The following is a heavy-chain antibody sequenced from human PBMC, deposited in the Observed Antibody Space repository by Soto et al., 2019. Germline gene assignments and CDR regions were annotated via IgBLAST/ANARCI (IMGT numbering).Heavy chain of an antibody. J-gene: IGHJ5*02. CDR3: ARDRGYCSSTSCYHVEGVAYP. CDR1: GYTFTSYA. Sequence: QVQLVQSGAEVKKPGASVKVSCKASGYTFTSYAMHWVRQAPGQRLEWMGWINAGNGNTKYSQKFPGRVTITRDTSASTAYMELSSLRSEDTAVYYCARDRGYCSSTSCYHVEGVAYPWGQGTLVTVSS. V-gene: IGHV1-3*01. CDR2: INAGNGNT. D-gene: IGHD2-2*01.